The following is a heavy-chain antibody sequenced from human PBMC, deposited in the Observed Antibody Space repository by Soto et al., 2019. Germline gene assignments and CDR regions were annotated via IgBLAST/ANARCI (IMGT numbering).Heavy chain of an antibody. CDR3: AASGRHALGYHATDTEGLDI. J-gene: IGHJ3*02. CDR1: GGTFSNFA. V-gene: IGHV1-69*01. CDR2: IIPLFNVA. Sequence: QVQLVQSGPEVKKPGSSVKVSCEASGGTFSNFAVNWVRQAPGQGLEWVGGIIPLFNVAKYAQKFEGRVTIVHDDSTRTAYMDLSSLRSDDTAVYYCAASGRHALGYHATDTEGLDIWCPGTLVSVSS. D-gene: IGHD6-13*01.